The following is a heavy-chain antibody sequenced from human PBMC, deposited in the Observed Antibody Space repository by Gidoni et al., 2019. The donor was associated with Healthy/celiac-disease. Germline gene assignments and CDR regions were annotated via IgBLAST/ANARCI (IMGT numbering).Heavy chain of an antibody. J-gene: IGHJ4*02. D-gene: IGHD3-10*01. Sequence: EVQLVESGGGLVKPGGSLRLSCAASGFTFSNAWMSWVRHAPGKWLEWVGRIKSKTDGGTTDYAAPVKGRFTISRDDSKNTLYLQMNSLKTEDTAVYYCTTEVRWVVRGVTDDYWGQGTLVTVSS. CDR2: IKSKTDGGTT. CDR1: GFTFSNAW. V-gene: IGHV3-15*01. CDR3: TTEVRWVVRGVTDDY.